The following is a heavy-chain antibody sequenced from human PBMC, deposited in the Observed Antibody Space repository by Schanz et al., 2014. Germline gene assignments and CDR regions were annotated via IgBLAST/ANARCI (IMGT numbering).Heavy chain of an antibody. CDR3: ARLVGPSFYYGMDV. Sequence: QVQLQESGPGLVKPSETLSLTCTVSGGAISSFYWSWIRQPPGKGLEWIGYIYDSGNTYYNPSLKSRVTMSIDTSENQFSLNLRSVTGADTAVYYCARLVGPSFYYGMDVWGQGTTVTVSS. J-gene: IGHJ6*02. V-gene: IGHV4-59*06. CDR2: IYDSGNT. D-gene: IGHD2-15*01. CDR1: GGAISSFY.